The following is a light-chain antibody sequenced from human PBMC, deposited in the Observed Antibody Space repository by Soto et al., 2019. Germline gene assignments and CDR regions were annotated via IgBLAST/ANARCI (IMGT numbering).Light chain of an antibody. CDR2: GAS. CDR3: QQYDGSRT. Sequence: ETVLTQSPGTLSLSPGERATLSCRASQSVTSNYLAWYQQKPGQAPRLLIYGASTRATGIPDRFSGSGSGTDFTLTISRLEPEDFAVYYCQQYDGSRTFGQGTKLEIK. J-gene: IGKJ2*01. CDR1: QSVTSNY. V-gene: IGKV3-20*01.